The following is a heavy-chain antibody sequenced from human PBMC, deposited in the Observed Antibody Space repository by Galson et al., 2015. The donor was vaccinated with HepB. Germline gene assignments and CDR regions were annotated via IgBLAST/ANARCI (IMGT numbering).Heavy chain of an antibody. CDR1: GGSISSSSYY. D-gene: IGHD6-19*01. CDR3: ARHLIEQWLAHSNWFDP. CDR2: IYYSGST. J-gene: IGHJ5*02. V-gene: IGHV4-39*01. Sequence: ETLSLTCTVSGGSISSSSYYWGWIRQPPGKGLEWIGSIYYSGSTYYNPSLKSRVTISVDTSKNQFSLKLSSVTAADTAVYYCARHLIEQWLAHSNWFDPWGQGTLVTVSS.